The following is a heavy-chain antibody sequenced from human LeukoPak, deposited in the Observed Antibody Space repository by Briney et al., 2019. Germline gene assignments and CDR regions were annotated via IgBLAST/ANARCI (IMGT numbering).Heavy chain of an antibody. J-gene: IGHJ4*02. CDR3: ARGIRDGYNPTFDY. D-gene: IGHD5-24*01. V-gene: IGHV6-1*01. CDR1: GDSVSTNSAA. Sequence: SQTLSLTCAISGDSVSTNSAAWNWIRQSPSRGLEWLGRTYYTSKWYNDYALSMKGRITINPDTSKNQFSLQLNSVTPEDTALYYGARGIRDGYNPTFDYWGQGTLVTVSS. CDR2: TYYTSKWYN.